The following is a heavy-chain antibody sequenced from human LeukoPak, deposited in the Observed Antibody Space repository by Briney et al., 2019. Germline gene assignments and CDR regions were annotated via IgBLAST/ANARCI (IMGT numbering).Heavy chain of an antibody. Sequence: GGSLRLSCAASGFTFSDYWMSWVRQAPGRGLEWVANIKQDGSEKYYVESVEGRFSISRDNAKNSLFLQMNSLRADDTAMYYCARRLMDTAMAYYYYYALDVWGQGTTVTVSS. J-gene: IGHJ6*02. D-gene: IGHD5-18*01. CDR1: GFTFSDYW. V-gene: IGHV3-7*01. CDR2: IKQDGSEK. CDR3: ARRLMDTAMAYYYYYALDV.